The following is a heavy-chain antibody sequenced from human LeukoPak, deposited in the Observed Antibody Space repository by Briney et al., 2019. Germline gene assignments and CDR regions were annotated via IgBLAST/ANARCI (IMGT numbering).Heavy chain of an antibody. D-gene: IGHD2-2*01. CDR3: AKGVLSTLTPFDY. Sequence: PGGSLRLSCAASGFTFSSYAMSWVRQAPGKGLEWVSGISGSGGSTYYADSVKGRFTISRDNSKNTLYLQMDSLRAEDTAVYFCAKGVLSTLTPFDYWGQGTLVTVSS. CDR2: ISGSGGST. J-gene: IGHJ4*02. CDR1: GFTFSSYA. V-gene: IGHV3-23*01.